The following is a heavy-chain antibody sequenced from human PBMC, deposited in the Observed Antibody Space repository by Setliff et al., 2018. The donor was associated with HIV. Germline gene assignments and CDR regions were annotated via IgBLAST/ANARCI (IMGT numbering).Heavy chain of an antibody. D-gene: IGHD3-10*01. Sequence: LSLTCTVSGGSISSYCWNWIRQPPGKGLEWIGYIFASGSSLYNPSLQSRVSISIDTSKNQFSLRLSSVTAADTAVYYCARRIDNSGSLPAKNWFDTWGQGRLVTVS. J-gene: IGHJ5*02. V-gene: IGHV4-4*09. CDR1: GGSISSYC. CDR3: ARRIDNSGSLPAKNWFDT. CDR2: IFASGSS.